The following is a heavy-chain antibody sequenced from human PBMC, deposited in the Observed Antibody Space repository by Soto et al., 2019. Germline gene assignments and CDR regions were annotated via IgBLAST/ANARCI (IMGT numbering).Heavy chain of an antibody. V-gene: IGHV3-43*02. D-gene: IGHD5-18*01. CDR1: GFTFDDYA. J-gene: IGHJ3*02. CDR3: AKDIWVYSYGFRAFDI. CDR2: ISGDGGST. Sequence: GESLKISCAASGFTFDDYAMHWVRQAPGKGLEWVSLISGDGGSTYYADSVKGRFTISRDNSKNSLYLQMNSLRTEDTALYYCAKDIWVYSYGFRAFDIWGQGTMVTVSS.